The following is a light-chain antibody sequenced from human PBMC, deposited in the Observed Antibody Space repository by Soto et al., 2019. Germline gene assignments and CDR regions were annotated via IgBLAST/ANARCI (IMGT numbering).Light chain of an antibody. CDR1: SSDVGGYNY. CDR2: EVN. J-gene: IGLJ1*01. V-gene: IGLV2-14*01. Sequence: QSVLTQPASVSGSPGQSSTISCTGTSSDVGGYNYVSWYQQHPGKAPKLMIYEVNNRPSGVSNRFSGSKSGNTASLTISGLQAEDEADYYCSSYTSDSPYVFGTGNKVTVL. CDR3: SSYTSDSPYV.